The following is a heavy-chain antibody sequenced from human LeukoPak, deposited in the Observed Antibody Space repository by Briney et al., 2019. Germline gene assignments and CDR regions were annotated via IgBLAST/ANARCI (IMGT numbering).Heavy chain of an antibody. D-gene: IGHD3-3*01. CDR3: ARGRLLEWFDN. CDR2: IYYTGST. Sequence: PSETLSLTCAVSGGSISSGSYYWGWIRQPPGKGLEWIGSIYYTGSTYYNPSLKSRVTISVDTSKNQFSLNLSSVTAADTAVYYCARGRLLEWFDNWGQGTLVSVSS. CDR1: GGSISSGSYY. J-gene: IGHJ5*02. V-gene: IGHV4-39*07.